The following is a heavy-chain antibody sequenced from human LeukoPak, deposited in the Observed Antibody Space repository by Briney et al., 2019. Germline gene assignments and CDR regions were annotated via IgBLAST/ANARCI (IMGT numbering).Heavy chain of an antibody. CDR1: GFTFSSYG. D-gene: IGHD5-12*01. J-gene: IGHJ4*02. CDR2: ISGSGGST. V-gene: IGHV3-23*01. CDR3: AKDRDDYGYDFFDY. Sequence: GGTLRLSCAASGFTFSSYGMSWVRQAPGKGLEWVSAISGSGGSTYYADSVKGRFTISRDNSKNTLYLQMNSLRAEDTAVYYCAKDRDDYGYDFFDYWGQGALVTVSS.